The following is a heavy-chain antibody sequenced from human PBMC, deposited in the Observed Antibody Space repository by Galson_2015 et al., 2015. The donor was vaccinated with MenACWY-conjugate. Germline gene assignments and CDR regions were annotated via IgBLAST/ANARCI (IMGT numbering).Heavy chain of an antibody. V-gene: IGHV5-51*01. J-gene: IGHJ5*02. CDR3: ARRRYYYGDYVDWFDP. Sequence: QSGAEVKKPGESLKISCKGSGYSFTSYWIGWVRQMPGKGLEWMGIIYPGDSDTRYSPSFQGQVTISADKSISTAYLQWSSLKASDTAMYYCARRRYYYGDYVDWFDPRGQGTRSPSPQ. D-gene: IGHD4-17*01. CDR2: IYPGDSDT. CDR1: GYSFTSYW.